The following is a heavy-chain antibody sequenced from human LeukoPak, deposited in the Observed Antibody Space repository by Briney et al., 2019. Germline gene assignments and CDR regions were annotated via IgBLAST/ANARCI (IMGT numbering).Heavy chain of an antibody. J-gene: IGHJ4*02. D-gene: IGHD5-18*01. CDR3: ARASPYTYGSFDY. CDR1: GFTFSSYW. V-gene: IGHV3-13*01. CDR2: ISSAGDA. Sequence: PGGSLRLSCAASGFTFSSYWMHWVRQATGKGLEWVSAISSAGDAYYPGSVKGRFTISRESAKNSLYLQMNSLRAGDTAVYYCARASPYTYGSFDYWGQGTLVTVSS.